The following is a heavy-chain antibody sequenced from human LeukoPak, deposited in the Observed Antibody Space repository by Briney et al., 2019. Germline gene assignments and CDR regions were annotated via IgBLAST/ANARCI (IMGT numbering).Heavy chain of an antibody. D-gene: IGHD6-19*01. J-gene: IGHJ4*02. CDR2: IRYDGSNK. Sequence: GGSLRLSCAASGFTFSSYGMHLVRQAPGKGLKWVAFIRYDGSNKYYADSVKGRFTISRDNSKNTLYLQMNSLRAEDTAVYYCTSRGNLAGKGDYWGQGTLVTVSS. CDR3: TSRGNLAGKGDY. V-gene: IGHV3-30*02. CDR1: GFTFSSYG.